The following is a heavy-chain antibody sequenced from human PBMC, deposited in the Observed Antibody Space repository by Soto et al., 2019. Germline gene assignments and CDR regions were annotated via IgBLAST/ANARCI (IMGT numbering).Heavy chain of an antibody. Sequence: QLQLQESGSGLVKPSQTLSLTCAVSGGSISSGGYSWSWIRQPPGKGLEWIGYIDHSGSTYYNPSLKSRVTIPVDRSKNQFSLKLSSVTAADTAVYYCAREGPWEGWFDPWGQGTLVTVSS. CDR2: IDHSGST. CDR1: GGSISSGGYS. D-gene: IGHD1-26*01. J-gene: IGHJ5*02. V-gene: IGHV4-30-2*01. CDR3: AREGPWEGWFDP.